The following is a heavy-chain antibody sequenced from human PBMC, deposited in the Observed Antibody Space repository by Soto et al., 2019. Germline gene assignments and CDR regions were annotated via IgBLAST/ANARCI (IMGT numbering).Heavy chain of an antibody. J-gene: IGHJ6*02. V-gene: IGHV1-18*01. CDR3: ARRSMDYYYGLDV. D-gene: IGHD2-2*01. CDR1: AYTFTSYG. Sequence: QVQLVQSGAEVKKPGASVKVSCKASAYTFTSYGISWVRQAPGQGLEWMGWISPDNGHTNYAQKLQGRGTMTTETSTTTAYMELRSLRSDDTAVYYCARRSMDYYYGLDVWGQGTTVTVSS. CDR2: ISPDNGHT.